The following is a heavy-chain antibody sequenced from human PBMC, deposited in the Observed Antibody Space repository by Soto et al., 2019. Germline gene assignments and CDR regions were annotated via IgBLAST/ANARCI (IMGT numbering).Heavy chain of an antibody. J-gene: IGHJ5*02. D-gene: IGHD3-9*01. CDR2: IYPGDSDT. CDR1: GYSLTSYW. Sequence: GESLKISCNGSGYSLTSYWIGWVRQMPGKGLEWMGIIYPGDSDTRYSPSFQGQVTISADKSISTAYLQWSSLKASDTAMYYCARQVLRYFDWPPLTGRWFDPWGQGTLVTAPQ. CDR3: ARQVLRYFDWPPLTGRWFDP. V-gene: IGHV5-51*01.